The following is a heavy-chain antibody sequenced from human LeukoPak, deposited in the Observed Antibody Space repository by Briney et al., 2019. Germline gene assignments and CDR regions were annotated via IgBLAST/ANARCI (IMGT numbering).Heavy chain of an antibody. J-gene: IGHJ4*02. V-gene: IGHV4-61*02. D-gene: IGHD2-2*01. CDR3: ARHPVWVPAAMGIDY. Sequence: PSQTLSLTCTVSGGSISSVSYYWNWIRQPAGKGLECIGRIYTSGSTNYNPSLKSRVTISVDTSKNQFSLKLSSVTAADTAVYYCARHPVWVPAAMGIDYWGQGTLVTVSS. CDR2: IYTSGST. CDR1: GGSISSVSYY.